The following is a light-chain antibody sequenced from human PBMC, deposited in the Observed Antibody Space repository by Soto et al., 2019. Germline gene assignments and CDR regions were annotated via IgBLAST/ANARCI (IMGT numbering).Light chain of an antibody. CDR1: QSVSGN. CDR2: GAS. Sequence: EIVMTQSPATLSVSPGERATLSCRASQSVSGNLAWYQQKPGQAPRLLIYGASTRATGIPARFSGSGSGIEFTLTISSLQSEDFAVYYCQQYDKWPPLTXGXGTKVEIK. J-gene: IGKJ4*01. CDR3: QQYDKWPPLT. V-gene: IGKV3-15*01.